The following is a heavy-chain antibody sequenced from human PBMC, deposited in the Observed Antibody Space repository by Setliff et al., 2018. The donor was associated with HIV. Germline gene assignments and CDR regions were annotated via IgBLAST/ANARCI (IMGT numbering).Heavy chain of an antibody. Sequence: GGFLRLSCAASGFTFSDYYMTWIRQAPGKGLEWVSYVTGGGDTINYADSVKGRFTISRDNAKNSLFLQMNSLRVEDTAVYYCTRANYGFDYWGQGTLVTVSS. J-gene: IGHJ4*02. CDR1: GFTFSDYY. D-gene: IGHD4-17*01. CDR3: TRANYGFDY. CDR2: VTGGGDTI. V-gene: IGHV3-11*04.